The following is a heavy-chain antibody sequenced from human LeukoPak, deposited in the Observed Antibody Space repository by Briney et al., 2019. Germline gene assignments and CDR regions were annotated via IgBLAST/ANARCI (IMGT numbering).Heavy chain of an antibody. CDR1: GASISSYY. D-gene: IGHD3-10*01. V-gene: IGHV4-59*08. CDR3: GTSSHSGSYRAH. CDR2: DHDSGDS. J-gene: IGHJ4*02. Sequence: SETLSLTCSVSGASISSYYWNWIRQPPGKGLEWIGYDHDSGDSNYNPSLKSRVTISMDTSKNQFFLHLTSVTAAGTAVYYCGTSSHSGSYRAHWGQGTLVTVS.